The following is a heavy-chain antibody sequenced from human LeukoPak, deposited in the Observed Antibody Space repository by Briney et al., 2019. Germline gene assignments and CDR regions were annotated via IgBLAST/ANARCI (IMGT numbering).Heavy chain of an antibody. J-gene: IGHJ4*02. V-gene: IGHV1-18*01. CDR1: GYTFTSYA. CDR2: INAFNGDT. D-gene: IGHD1/OR15-1a*01. CDR3: ARDPTPNKFFDR. Sequence: ASVKVSCKASGYTFTSYAINWVRQAPGQGLEWMGRINAFNGDTSYAQKVQGRVTLTTDTSTRTAFMVLRSLRSDDTAIYYCARDPTPNKFFDRWGQGTLVSVSS.